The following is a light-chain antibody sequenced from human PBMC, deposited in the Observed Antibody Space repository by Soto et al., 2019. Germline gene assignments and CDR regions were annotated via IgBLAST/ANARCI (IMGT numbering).Light chain of an antibody. V-gene: IGLV2-14*01. CDR3: ASYTSRGTRV. Sequence: QSVLTQPASVPGSPGQSITISCTGTSSDVGGYNYVSWYQQRPGKAPKFMIYEVTNRPSGVSNRFSGSKSGNTASLTISGLQAEDEADYYCASYTSRGTRVFGTGTKVTVL. CDR1: SSDVGGYNY. CDR2: EVT. J-gene: IGLJ1*01.